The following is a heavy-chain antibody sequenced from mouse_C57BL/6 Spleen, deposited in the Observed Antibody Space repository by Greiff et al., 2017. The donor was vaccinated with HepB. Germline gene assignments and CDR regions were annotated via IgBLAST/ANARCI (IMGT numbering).Heavy chain of an antibody. Sequence: VQLQQPGAELVKPGASVKLSCKASGYTFTSYWMQWVKQRPGQGLEWIGEIDPSDSYTNYNQKFKGKATLTVDTSSSTAYMQLSSPTSEDSAVYYCASSGWLRRGYFDYWGQGTTLTVSS. J-gene: IGHJ2*01. CDR1: GYTFTSYW. V-gene: IGHV1-50*01. D-gene: IGHD2-2*01. CDR2: IDPSDSYT. CDR3: ASSGWLRRGYFDY.